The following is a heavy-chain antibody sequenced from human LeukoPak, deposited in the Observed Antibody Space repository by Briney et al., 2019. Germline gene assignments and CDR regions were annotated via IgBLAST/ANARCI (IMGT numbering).Heavy chain of an antibody. CDR3: AREEMPGKFDY. J-gene: IGHJ4*02. CDR1: GASISGSGYY. D-gene: IGHD1-26*01. V-gene: IGHV4-39*07. CDR2: IYYTGNT. Sequence: SETLSLTCAVSGASISGSGYYLGWIRQPPGKGLEWIGNIYYTGNTNYNPSLKSRVAISLDKSSNQFSLRLTSVTAADTAMYFCAREEMPGKFDYWGQGILVTVSS.